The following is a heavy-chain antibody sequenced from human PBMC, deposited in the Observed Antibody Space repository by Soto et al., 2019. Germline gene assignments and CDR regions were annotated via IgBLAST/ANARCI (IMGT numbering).Heavy chain of an antibody. J-gene: IGHJ4*02. V-gene: IGHV4-59*01. CDR1: GGSMRNYF. D-gene: IGHD6-13*01. Sequence: SETLSLTCTVSGGSMRNYFWTWIRQPPGKGLEWVGYIHYSGTTSFFPSYNPSLRSRVTISEDTSKNQFSLKLLSVTTADTAVYFCAAGEASSRNLAPYYLDFWGQGTLVTVSS. CDR2: IHYSGTT. CDR3: AAGEASSRNLAPYYLDF.